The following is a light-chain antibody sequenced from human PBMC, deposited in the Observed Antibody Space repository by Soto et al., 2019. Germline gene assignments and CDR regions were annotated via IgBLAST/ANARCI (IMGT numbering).Light chain of an antibody. CDR2: AVS. V-gene: IGLV2-14*01. J-gene: IGLJ2*01. CDR3: SSYSSSSTLVV. CDR1: SSDVGGFLY. Sequence: QSALTQPASVSGSPGQSITISCTGTSSDVGGFLYVSWFQQHPGEAPKLMIYAVSNRPSGISNRFSGSKSGNTASLTISGLQAEDEADYYCSSYSSSSTLVVFGGGTKVTVL.